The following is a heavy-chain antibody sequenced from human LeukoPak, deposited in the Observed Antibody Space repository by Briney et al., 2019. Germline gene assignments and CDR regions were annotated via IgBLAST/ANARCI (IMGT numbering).Heavy chain of an antibody. CDR1: GGSIISYY. Sequence: PSETLSLTCTGSGGSIISYYWSWIRQPPGKGLEWIGFIYSSGSTNYNPSLRGRLTISVDTSKNQFSLRLNSVPAADTAVYYCARHFKHVRSGTQHWFDPWGQGTLVTVSS. CDR2: IYSSGST. V-gene: IGHV4-4*09. CDR3: ARHFKHVRSGTQHWFDP. D-gene: IGHD1-14*01. J-gene: IGHJ5*02.